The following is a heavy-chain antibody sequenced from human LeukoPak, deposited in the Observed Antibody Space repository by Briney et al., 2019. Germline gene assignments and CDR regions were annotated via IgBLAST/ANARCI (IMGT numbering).Heavy chain of an antibody. V-gene: IGHV3-48*01. D-gene: IGHD3-16*01. CDR1: GFTFSSYS. CDR3: ASVRRGGLGAGGDSLDY. Sequence: GGSLRLSCAASGFTFSSYSMNWVRQAPGKGLEWVSYISSSSTIYYADSVKGRFTISRDNAKNSLYLQMNSLRAEDTAVYYCASVRRGGLGAGGDSLDYWGQGTLVTVSS. CDR2: ISSSSTI. J-gene: IGHJ4*02.